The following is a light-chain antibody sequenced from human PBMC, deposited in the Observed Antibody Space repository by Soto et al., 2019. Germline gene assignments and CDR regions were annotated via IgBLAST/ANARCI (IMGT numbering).Light chain of an antibody. Sequence: IQMTQSPSMVSASVGDKVIITCRASQHIRDLLAWYQQRPGKAPKLLIYKASHLQTGVPSRFSGTGFGTEFTLTFTSLQPDDLATYYCQHYDHYPWTFGQGTKVE. CDR2: KAS. J-gene: IGKJ1*01. CDR3: QHYDHYPWT. CDR1: QHIRDL. V-gene: IGKV1-5*03.